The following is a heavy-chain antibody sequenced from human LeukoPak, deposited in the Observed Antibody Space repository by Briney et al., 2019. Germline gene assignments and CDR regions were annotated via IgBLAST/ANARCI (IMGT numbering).Heavy chain of an antibody. J-gene: IGHJ5*02. V-gene: IGHV1-69*13. D-gene: IGHD4-23*01. CDR1: GGTFSSYA. CDR2: SIPIFGTA. CDR3: ASPDYGGNSGGNWFDP. Sequence: ASVKVSCKASGGTFSSYAISWVRQAPGQGLEWMGGSIPIFGTANYAQKFQGRVTITADESTSTAYMELSSLRSEDTAVYYCASPDYGGNSGGNWFDPWGQGTLVTVSS.